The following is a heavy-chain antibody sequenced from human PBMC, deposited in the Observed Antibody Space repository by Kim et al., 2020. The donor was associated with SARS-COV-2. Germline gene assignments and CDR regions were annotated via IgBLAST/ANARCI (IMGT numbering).Heavy chain of an antibody. V-gene: IGHV4-59*01. J-gene: IGHJ4*02. CDR3: ARDRQVFDY. CDR2: RT. Sequence: RTNYTPSLKSRVPRSVAPSKNQFSLKLSSVTAADTAVYYCARDRQVFDYWGQGTLVTVSS.